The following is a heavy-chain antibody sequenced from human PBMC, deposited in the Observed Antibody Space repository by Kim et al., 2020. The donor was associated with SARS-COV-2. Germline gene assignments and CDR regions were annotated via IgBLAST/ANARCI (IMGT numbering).Heavy chain of an antibody. CDR2: ISSSSSYI. CDR3: ARVDDRSGKDAFDI. CDR1: GFTFSSYS. D-gene: IGHD3-22*01. V-gene: IGHV3-21*01. J-gene: IGHJ3*02. Sequence: GGSLRLSCAASGFTFSSYSMNWVRQAPGKGLEWVSSISSSSSYIYYADSVKGRFTISRDNAKNSLYLQMNSLRAEDTAVYYCARVDDRSGKDAFDIWGQGTMVTVSS.